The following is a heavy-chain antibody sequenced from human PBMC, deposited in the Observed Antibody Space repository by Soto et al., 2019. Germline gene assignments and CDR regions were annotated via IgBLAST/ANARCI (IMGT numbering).Heavy chain of an antibody. CDR2: IYYSGST. Sequence: SETLSLTCTVSGASVSSGRYYWSWIRQPPGKGLEWIGYIYYSGSTNYNPSLKSRVTTSVDTSKNQFSLKLSSVTAADTAVYYCARVPGPWGQGTLVTVSS. V-gene: IGHV4-61*01. CDR1: GASVSSGRYY. CDR3: ARVPGP. J-gene: IGHJ5*02. D-gene: IGHD7-27*01.